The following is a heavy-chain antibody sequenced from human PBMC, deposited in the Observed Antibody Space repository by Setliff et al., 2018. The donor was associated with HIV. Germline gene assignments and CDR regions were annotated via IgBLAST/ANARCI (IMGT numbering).Heavy chain of an antibody. CDR3: ARTPLHYYDSSGYYFFDY. D-gene: IGHD3-22*01. V-gene: IGHV1-46*01. CDR1: GSTFTSHC. J-gene: IGHJ4*02. Sequence: ASVKVSCKASGSTFTSHCIHWVRQAPGQGLEWKGIINPIGGSTRYAQKFQGRVTITRDTSASTAYMELSSLRSEDTAVYYCARTPLHYYDSSGYYFFDYWGQGTLVTVSS. CDR2: INPIGGST.